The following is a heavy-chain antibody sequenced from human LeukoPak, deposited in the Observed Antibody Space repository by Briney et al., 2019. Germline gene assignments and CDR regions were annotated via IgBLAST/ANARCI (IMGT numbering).Heavy chain of an antibody. J-gene: IGHJ1*01. CDR1: GYTFTSYY. Sequence: ASVKVSCKASGYTFTSYYMHWVRQAPGQGLEWMGIINPSGGSTSYAQKFQGRVTMTRDTSTSTVYMELSSLRSEDTAVYYCAKDRITMIVVSYYREYFQHWGQGTLVTVSS. V-gene: IGHV1-46*01. CDR2: INPSGGST. D-gene: IGHD3-22*01. CDR3: AKDRITMIVVSYYREYFQH.